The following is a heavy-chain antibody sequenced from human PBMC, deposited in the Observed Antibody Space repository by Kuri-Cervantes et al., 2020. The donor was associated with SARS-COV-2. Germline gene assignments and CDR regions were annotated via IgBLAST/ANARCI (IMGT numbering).Heavy chain of an antibody. CDR2: IKHSGST. CDR3: ARGPPNYDFWSGYKGAFDY. Sequence: SQTLSLTFAVYGGSFSGYYWSWIRQPPGKGLEWIGEIKHSGSTNYNPSLKIRVTISVDTSKNQFSLKLSSVTAADTAVYYCARGPPNYDFWSGYKGAFDYWGQGTLVTVSS. CDR1: GGSFSGYY. V-gene: IGHV4-34*01. J-gene: IGHJ4*02. D-gene: IGHD3-3*01.